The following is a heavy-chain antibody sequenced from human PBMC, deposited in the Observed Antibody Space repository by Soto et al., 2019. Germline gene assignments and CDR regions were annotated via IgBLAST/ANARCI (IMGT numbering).Heavy chain of an antibody. J-gene: IGHJ5*02. CDR3: ARGPNLNKGPGGGLVIIKEWFDP. CDR2: IIPIFGTA. D-gene: IGHD3-9*01. CDR1: GGTFSSYA. Sequence: SVKVSCKASGGTFSSYAISWVRQAPGQGLEWMGGIIPIFGTANYAQKFQGRVTITADESTSTAYMELSSLRSEDTGVYYCARGPNLNKGPGGGLVIIKEWFDPWGQGTLVTVSS. V-gene: IGHV1-69*13.